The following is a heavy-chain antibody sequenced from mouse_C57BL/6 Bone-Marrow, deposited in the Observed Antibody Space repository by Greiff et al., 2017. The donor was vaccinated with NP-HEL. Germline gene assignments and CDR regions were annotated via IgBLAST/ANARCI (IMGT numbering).Heavy chain of an antibody. CDR2: ISRGGSYT. Sequence: DVHLVESGGDLVKPGGSLKLSCAASGFTFSSYGMSWVRQTPDKRLEWVATISRGGSYTYYPDSVKGRCTIARDNAKNTLYLQMSSLKSEDTAMYYCARSRTTRALYAMDYWGQGTSVTVSS. CDR1: GFTFSSYG. J-gene: IGHJ4*01. CDR3: ARSRTTRALYAMDY. D-gene: IGHD2-12*01. V-gene: IGHV5-6*01.